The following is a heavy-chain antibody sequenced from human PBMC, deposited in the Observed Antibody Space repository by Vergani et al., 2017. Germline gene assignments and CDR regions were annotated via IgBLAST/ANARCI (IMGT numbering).Heavy chain of an antibody. D-gene: IGHD6-13*01. V-gene: IGHV7-4-1*02. CDR1: GYTLSRYS. CDR3: ARDYNRPPLVSSY. CDR2: INTNTGNP. Sequence: QVQLVQSGSELKKPGASVKVSCKASGYTLSRYSIYWVRQAPGQGLEWMGWINTNTGNPTYAQGFTGRFVFSLDTSVSTAYLQISSLKAEDTAVYYCARDYNRPPLVSSYWGQGTLVTVSS. J-gene: IGHJ4*02.